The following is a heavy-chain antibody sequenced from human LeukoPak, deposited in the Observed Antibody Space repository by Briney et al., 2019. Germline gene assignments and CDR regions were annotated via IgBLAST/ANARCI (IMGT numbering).Heavy chain of an antibody. D-gene: IGHD1-26*01. CDR2: IYYSGST. J-gene: IGHJ4*02. V-gene: IGHV4-39*07. CDR1: GGSISSSSYY. Sequence: SETLSLTCTVSGGSISSSSYYWGWIRQPPGKGLEWIGSIYYSGSTYYNPSLKSRVTISVDTSKNQFSLKLSSVTAADTAVYYCARFSGSNVGFDYWGQGTLVTVSS. CDR3: ARFSGSNVGFDY.